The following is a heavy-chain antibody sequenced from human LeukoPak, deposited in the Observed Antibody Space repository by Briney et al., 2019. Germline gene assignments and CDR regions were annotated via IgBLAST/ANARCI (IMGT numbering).Heavy chain of an antibody. V-gene: IGHV3-66*01. CDR1: GFTVSSNY. CDR2: IYSGGST. CDR3: ARERNLEIAVAGTIFNY. D-gene: IGHD6-19*01. Sequence: PGGSLRLSCAASGFTVSSNYMSWVRQAPGKGLEWVSVIYSGGSTYYADSVKGRFTISRDNSKNTLYLQMKSLRAEDTAVYYCARERNLEIAVAGTIFNYWGQGTPVTVSS. J-gene: IGHJ4*02.